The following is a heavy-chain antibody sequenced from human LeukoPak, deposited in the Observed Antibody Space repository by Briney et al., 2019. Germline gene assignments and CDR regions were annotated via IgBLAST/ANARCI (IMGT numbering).Heavy chain of an antibody. CDR1: GFTFSGSA. CDR3: TSLWVPDYGMDV. D-gene: IGHD4/OR15-4a*01. V-gene: IGHV3-73*01. J-gene: IGHJ6*02. CDR2: IRSKANSYAT. Sequence: GSLKLSCAASGFTFSGSAMHWVRQASGKGLERVGRIRSKANSYATAYAASVKGRFTISRDDSKNTAYLQMNSLKTEDTAVYYCTSLWVPDYGMDVWGQGTTVTVSS.